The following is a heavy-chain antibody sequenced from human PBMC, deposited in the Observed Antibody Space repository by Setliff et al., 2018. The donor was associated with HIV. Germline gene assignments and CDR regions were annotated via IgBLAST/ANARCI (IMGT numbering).Heavy chain of an antibody. Sequence: PGGSLRLSCAASGFTFDDYAMHWVRQAPGKGLEWVSSISWSGSTTGYADSVKGRFTISRDNAKNTVYLQINSLRVEDTALYYCVRDRMEYSVGYYFDSWGQGALVTVSS. J-gene: IGHJ4*02. V-gene: IGHV3-20*04. CDR1: GFTFDDYA. D-gene: IGHD4-4*01. CDR3: VRDRMEYSVGYYFDS. CDR2: ISWSGSTT.